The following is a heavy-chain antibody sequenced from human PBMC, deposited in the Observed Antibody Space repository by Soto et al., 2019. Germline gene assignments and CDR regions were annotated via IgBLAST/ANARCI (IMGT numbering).Heavy chain of an antibody. CDR1: GFTFSSYA. V-gene: IGHV3-15*07. CDR3: TTEGIGYCSGGSCYGRDY. CDR2: IKSKTDGGTT. Sequence: PGGSLRLSCAASGFTFSSYAMHLVRQAPGKGLEWVGRIKSKTDGGTTDYAAPVKGRFNISRDDSKNTLYLQMNSLKTEDTAVYYCTTEGIGYCSGGSCYGRDYWGQGTLVTVSS. D-gene: IGHD2-15*01. J-gene: IGHJ4*02.